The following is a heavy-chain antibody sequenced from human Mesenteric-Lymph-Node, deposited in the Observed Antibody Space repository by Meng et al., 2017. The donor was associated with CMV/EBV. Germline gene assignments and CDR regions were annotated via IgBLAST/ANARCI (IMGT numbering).Heavy chain of an antibody. CDR1: GGTFSSDT. CDR3: ARGGGITVHNWFDP. J-gene: IGHJ5*02. D-gene: IGHD6-19*01. Sequence: SVKVSCKASGGTFSSDTISWVRQAPGQGLEWMGRIIPIFGSAIYAQKFQGRVTITTDESRSIVYMDLTSLRSEDTAVYYCARGGGITVHNWFDPWGQGSPVTVSS. V-gene: IGHV1-69*05. CDR2: IIPIFGSA.